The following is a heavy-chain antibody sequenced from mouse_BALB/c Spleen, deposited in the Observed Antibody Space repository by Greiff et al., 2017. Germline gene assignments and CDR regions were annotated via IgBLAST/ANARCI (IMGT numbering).Heavy chain of an antibody. Sequence: QVHVKQSGPGLVAPSQSLSITCTVSGFSLTSYGVHWVRQPPGKGLEWLGVIWAGGSTNYNSALMSRLSISKDNSKSQVFLKMNSLQTDDTAMYYCASPYDYDRMDYWGQGTSVTVSS. CDR3: ASPYDYDRMDY. V-gene: IGHV2-9*02. D-gene: IGHD2-4*01. CDR1: GFSLTSYG. CDR2: IWAGGST. J-gene: IGHJ4*01.